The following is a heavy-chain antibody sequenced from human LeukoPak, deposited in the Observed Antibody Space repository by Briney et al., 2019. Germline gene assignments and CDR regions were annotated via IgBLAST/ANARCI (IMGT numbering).Heavy chain of an antibody. D-gene: IGHD5-18*01. CDR1: GFTFGSYW. CDR2: IKGDERST. J-gene: IGHJ4*02. CDR3: VRGQLWSYYHDY. Sequence: PGGSLRLSCAASGFTFGSYWLHWVRQAPGKGLVWVSRIKGDERSTNYADSVKGRFTISRDNAKNTVYLEMNSLRAEDTAVYYCVRGQLWSYYHDYWGQGTLVTVSS. V-gene: IGHV3-74*01.